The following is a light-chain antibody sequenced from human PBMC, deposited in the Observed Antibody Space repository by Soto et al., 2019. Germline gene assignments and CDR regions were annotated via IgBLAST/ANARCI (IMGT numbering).Light chain of an antibody. CDR3: HQRRDWSLT. CDR2: DTS. Sequence: EIVLTQSPATLSLSPGERATLSCRASQALDNFLSWYQQKPGQAPRLLIYDTSNRATGIPVRFSGSGSGTDFTLTISSLEPEDFAIYYCHQRRDWSLTFGGGTEVEIK. V-gene: IGKV3-11*01. CDR1: QALDNF. J-gene: IGKJ4*01.